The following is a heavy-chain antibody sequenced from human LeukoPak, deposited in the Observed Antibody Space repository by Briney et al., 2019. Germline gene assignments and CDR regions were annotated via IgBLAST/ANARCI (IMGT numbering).Heavy chain of an antibody. CDR2: ITSSSNTI. V-gene: IGHV3-48*04. CDR1: GFTFSSYN. Sequence: GGSLRLSCAASGFTFSSYNMNWVRQAPGKGLEWVSYITSSSNTIYYADSVKGRFTISRDNAKNSLYLQMNSLRAEDTAVYYFARDLKGFDPWSQGTLVTVSS. J-gene: IGHJ5*02. CDR3: ARDLKGFDP.